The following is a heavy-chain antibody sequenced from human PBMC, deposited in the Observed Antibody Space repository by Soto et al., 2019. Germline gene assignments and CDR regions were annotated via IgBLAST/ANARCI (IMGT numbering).Heavy chain of an antibody. CDR1: GLTLTNVW. D-gene: IGHD3-16*01. CDR3: AWGAAQFYES. J-gene: IGHJ5*02. V-gene: IGHV3-15*07. CDR2: IRSEANGGTT. Sequence: PGGSLRLSCAASGLTLTNVWMNWVRQAPGKGLEWVGLIRSEANGGTTDYAAPVKGRFTISRDDSKNTLYLQMNSLESEDTAVYYFAWGAAQFYESWALGTLVTVSS.